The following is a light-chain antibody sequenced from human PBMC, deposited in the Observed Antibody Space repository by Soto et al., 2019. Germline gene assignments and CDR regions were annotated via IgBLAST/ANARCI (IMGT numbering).Light chain of an antibody. CDR1: SSDVGGYNY. CDR2: DVS. Sequence: QSALTQPASVSGSPGQSITISCTGTSSDVGGYNYVSWYQQHPGKAPKLMIYDVSNRPSGVSNRFSGSKSGNTASLTTSGLQADYEADYYRTSYTSSSTAFGTGTKLTVL. CDR3: TSYTSSSTA. V-gene: IGLV2-14*01. J-gene: IGLJ1*01.